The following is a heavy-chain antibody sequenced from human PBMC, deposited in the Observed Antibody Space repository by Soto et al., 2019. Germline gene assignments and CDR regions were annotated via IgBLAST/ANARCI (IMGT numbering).Heavy chain of an antibody. V-gene: IGHV1-69*13. CDR2: IIPIFGTA. J-gene: IGHJ5*02. CDR1: GGTFSSYT. D-gene: IGHD3-10*01. CDR3: ARAPGPRFENWFDP. Sequence: ASVKVSCKASGGTFSSYTISWVRQVPGQGLEWMGGIIPIFGTANYAQKFQGRVTITADESTSTAYMELSSLRSEDTAVYYCARAPGPRFENWFDPWGQGTLVTVSS.